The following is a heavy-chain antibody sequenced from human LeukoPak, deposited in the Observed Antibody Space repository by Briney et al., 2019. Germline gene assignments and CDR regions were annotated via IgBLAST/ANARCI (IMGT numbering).Heavy chain of an antibody. V-gene: IGHV3-7*01. D-gene: IGHD3-3*01. CDR1: GFTFSTYW. Sequence: GGSLRLSCAASGFTFSTYWMAWVRQAPGKGLEWVANIKQDGSEKYYVDSVKGRFTISRDNAKNSLYLQMNSLRAEDTAVYYCARREVGRDFWSGYYTSSYYYMDVWGKGTTVTVSS. J-gene: IGHJ6*03. CDR2: IKQDGSEK. CDR3: ARREVGRDFWSGYYTSSYYYMDV.